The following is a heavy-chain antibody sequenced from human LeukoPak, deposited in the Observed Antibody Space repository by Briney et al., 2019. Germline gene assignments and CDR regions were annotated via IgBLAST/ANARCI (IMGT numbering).Heavy chain of an antibody. Sequence: NPGGSRRLSCAVSGFTVSNARMNWVRQAPGGGLEWIGRIESKNDGGTTDYAAPVKGRFTISRDDSKNTVILHMNSLKTEDTAVYYCATVPGITAFGEVIDYWGQGTLVTISS. CDR3: ATVPGITAFGEVIDY. J-gene: IGHJ4*02. V-gene: IGHV3-15*04. D-gene: IGHD3-3*01. CDR2: IESKNDGGTT. CDR1: GFTVSNAR.